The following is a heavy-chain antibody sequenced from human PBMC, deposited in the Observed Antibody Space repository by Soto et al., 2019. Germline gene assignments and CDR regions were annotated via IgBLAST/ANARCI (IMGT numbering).Heavy chain of an antibody. CDR1: GGSISSYY. CDR3: ARLAYYYDSSGYYQAVDY. Sequence: SETLSLTCTVSGGSISSYYWSWIRQPPGKGLEWIGCIYYSGSTNYNPSLKSRVTISVDTSKNQFSLKLSSVTAADTAVYYCARLAYYYDSSGYYQAVDYWGQGTLVTVSS. CDR2: IYYSGST. J-gene: IGHJ4*02. D-gene: IGHD3-22*01. V-gene: IGHV4-59*01.